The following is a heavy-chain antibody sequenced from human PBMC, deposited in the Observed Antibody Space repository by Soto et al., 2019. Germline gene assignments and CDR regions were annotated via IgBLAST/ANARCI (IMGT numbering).Heavy chain of an antibody. J-gene: IGHJ4*02. D-gene: IGHD3-10*01. CDR2: INDDGTRT. CDR1: GFVFNMYW. V-gene: IGHV3-74*01. CDR3: IRGPRPSSVGTGAF. Sequence: GSLRLSCXASGFVFNMYWMHWVRQVPGEGPEWVTRINDDGTRTDYADSAKGRFTISRDNAKDILYLQMNALRVDDTAVYYCIRGPRPSSVGTGAFWGQGTLVTVSS.